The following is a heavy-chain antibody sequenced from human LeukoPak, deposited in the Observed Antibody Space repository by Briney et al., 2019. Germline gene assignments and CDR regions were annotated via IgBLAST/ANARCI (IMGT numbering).Heavy chain of an antibody. CDR3: ARLKLGAYFDL. CDR1: GGSTSSDY. CDR2: VYNSGDT. V-gene: IGHV4-59*08. Sequence: PSETLSLTCTVSGGSTSSDYWSWTRQSPGKGLEWVGYVYNSGDTGKNPSLKSRVTILLDTSKNQCSLKLTSVSAADTAVYYCARLKLGAYFDLWGRGTLVTVSS. J-gene: IGHJ2*01. D-gene: IGHD3-16*01.